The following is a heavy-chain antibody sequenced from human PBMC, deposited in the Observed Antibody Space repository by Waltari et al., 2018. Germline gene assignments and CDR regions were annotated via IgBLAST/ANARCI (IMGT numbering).Heavy chain of an antibody. CDR3: ARVGRGEAFDI. J-gene: IGHJ3*02. D-gene: IGHD3-10*01. CDR2: IKQDGSEK. Sequence: EVQLVESGGGLVQPGGSLRLSCAASGFTFSSYWMSWVRQAPGKGLEWVANIKQDGSEKYYVDSVKGRFTISRDNAKNSVYLQMNSLRAEDTAVYYCARVGRGEAFDIWGQGTMVTVSS. V-gene: IGHV3-7*01. CDR1: GFTFSSYW.